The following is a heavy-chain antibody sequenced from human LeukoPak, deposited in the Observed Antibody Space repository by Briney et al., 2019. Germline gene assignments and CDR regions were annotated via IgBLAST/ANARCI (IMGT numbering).Heavy chain of an antibody. Sequence: GRSLRLSCAASGFTFDDYAMHWVRQAPGKGLEWVSGISWNSGSIGYADSVKGRFTISRDNAKNSLYLQMNSLRAEDTALYYCAKDLYSSLNYGMDVWGQGTTVTVSS. V-gene: IGHV3-9*01. CDR1: GFTFDDYA. D-gene: IGHD6-6*01. J-gene: IGHJ6*02. CDR2: ISWNSGSI. CDR3: AKDLYSSLNYGMDV.